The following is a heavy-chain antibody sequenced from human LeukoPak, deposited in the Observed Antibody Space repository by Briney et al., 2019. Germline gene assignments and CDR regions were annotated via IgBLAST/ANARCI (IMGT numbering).Heavy chain of an antibody. D-gene: IGHD3-10*01. Sequence: QPGGSLRLSCAASGFTFSSYWMSWVRQAPGKGREWVANIKQDGSEKYYVDSVKGRFTISRDNAKNSLYLQMNSLRAEDTAVYYCARVLRLRVREPIGGYFDHWGQGTLDTVSS. CDR2: IKQDGSEK. V-gene: IGHV3-7*01. CDR3: ARVLRLRVREPIGGYFDH. J-gene: IGHJ4*02. CDR1: GFTFSSYW.